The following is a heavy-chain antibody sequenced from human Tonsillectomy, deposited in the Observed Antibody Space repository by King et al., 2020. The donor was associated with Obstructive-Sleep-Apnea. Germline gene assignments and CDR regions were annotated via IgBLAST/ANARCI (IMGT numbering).Heavy chain of an antibody. D-gene: IGHD6-13*01. CDR2: ISSSSSTI. Sequence: VQLVESGGGLVQLGGSLRLSCAASGFTFSSYSMNWVRQAPGKGLEGVSFISSSSSTIYYADSVKGRFTISRDNAKNSMYLQLNSLRAEDTAVYYCAREGPAAAGHYFDYWGQGTLVTVSS. CDR3: AREGPAAAGHYFDY. V-gene: IGHV3-48*04. CDR1: GFTFSSYS. J-gene: IGHJ4*02.